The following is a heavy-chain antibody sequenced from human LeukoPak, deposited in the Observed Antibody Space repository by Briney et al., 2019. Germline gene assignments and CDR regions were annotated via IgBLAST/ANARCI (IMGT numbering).Heavy chain of an antibody. CDR2: ISYDGSNK. D-gene: IGHD3-22*01. V-gene: IGHV3-30*18. Sequence: PGRSLRLSCAASGFTFSSYGMHWVRQAPGKGLEWVAVISYDGSNKYYADSVKGRFTISRDNSKNTLYLQMNSLRAEDTAVYYCAKSPYYYDSSGYHDAFDIWGQGTMVTVSS. J-gene: IGHJ3*02. CDR3: AKSPYYYDSSGYHDAFDI. CDR1: GFTFSSYG.